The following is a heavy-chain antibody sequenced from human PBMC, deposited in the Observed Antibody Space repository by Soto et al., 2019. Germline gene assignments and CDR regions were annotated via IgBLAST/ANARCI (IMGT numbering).Heavy chain of an antibody. CDR1: GFTFSDYA. CDR3: AKHYCSTSTTCFDAFDI. J-gene: IGHJ3*02. V-gene: IGHV3-23*01. D-gene: IGHD2-2*01. CDR2: ISVSGGST. Sequence: PGGSLRLSCAASGFTFSDYAMSWVRKGPGKGLQWVSAISVSGGSTYYSASLQGRISISRDNSKNTLYLQISSLRADDTAVYYCAKHYCSTSTTCFDAFDIWGQGTMVTVSS.